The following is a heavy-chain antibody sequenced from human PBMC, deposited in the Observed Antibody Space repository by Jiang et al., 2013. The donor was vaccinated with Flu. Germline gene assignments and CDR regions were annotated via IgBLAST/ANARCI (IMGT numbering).Heavy chain of an antibody. Sequence: IPILGIANYAQKFQGRVTITADKSTSTAYMELSSLRSEDTAVYYCARDSSGRDCSSTSCYADDAFDIWGQGTMVTVSS. D-gene: IGHD2-2*01. V-gene: IGHV1-69*04. CDR2: IPILGIA. CDR3: ARDSSGRDCSSTSCYADDAFDI. J-gene: IGHJ3*02.